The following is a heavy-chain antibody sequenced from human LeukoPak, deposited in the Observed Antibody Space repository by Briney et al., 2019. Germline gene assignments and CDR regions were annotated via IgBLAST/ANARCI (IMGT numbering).Heavy chain of an antibody. V-gene: IGHV1-8*01. CDR1: GYTFTSYD. CDR3: TRSVRNGHIDY. CDR2: MNPNSGNT. Sequence: GGTLRLSCAASGYTFTSYDINWVRQATGQGLEWMGWMNPNSGNTGYAQKFQGRVTMTRSTSISTAYMELSSLRFEDTAVYYCTRSVRNGHIDYWGQGTLVTVSS. J-gene: IGHJ4*02. D-gene: IGHD2-21*01.